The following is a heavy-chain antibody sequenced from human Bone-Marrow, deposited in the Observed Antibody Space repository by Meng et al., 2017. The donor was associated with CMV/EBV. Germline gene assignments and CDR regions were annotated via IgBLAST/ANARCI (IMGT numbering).Heavy chain of an antibody. CDR3: ASSLYCSSTSCYPWENYYYYGMDV. J-gene: IGHJ6*02. CDR1: GYTFTSYG. D-gene: IGHD2-2*01. Sequence: ASVKVSCKASGYTFTSYGISWVRQAPGQGLEWMGWMNPTSGNTGYAQKFQGRVIMTRNTSISTAYMELSSLRSEDTAVYYCASSLYCSSTSCYPWENYYYYGMDVWGQGTTVTVSS. V-gene: IGHV1-8*02. CDR2: MNPTSGNT.